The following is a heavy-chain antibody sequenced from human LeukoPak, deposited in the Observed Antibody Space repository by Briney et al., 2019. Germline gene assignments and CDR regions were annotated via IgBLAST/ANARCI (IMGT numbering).Heavy chain of an antibody. CDR2: ISSSSSYI. CDR1: GFTFSNYD. Sequence: PGRSLRLSCAASGFTFSNYDMNWVRQAPGKGLEWVSSISSSSSYIYYADSVKGRFAISRDNAKNSLYLQMYSLRAEDTAVYYCAGTYGSGSYPNYWGQGTLVTVSS. CDR3: AGTYGSGSYPNY. D-gene: IGHD3-10*01. J-gene: IGHJ4*02. V-gene: IGHV3-21*01.